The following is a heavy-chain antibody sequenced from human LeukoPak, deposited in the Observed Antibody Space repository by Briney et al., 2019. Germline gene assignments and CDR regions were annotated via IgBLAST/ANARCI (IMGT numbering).Heavy chain of an antibody. V-gene: IGHV4-34*01. J-gene: IGHJ5*02. CDR3: AITYYYDSSGFNWFDP. CDR2: INHSGST. D-gene: IGHD3-22*01. Sequence: SETLSLTCAVYGGSFSGYYWSWIRQPPGKGLEWIGEINHSGSTNYNPSLKSRVTISVDTSKNQFSLKLSSVTAADTAVYYCAITYYYDSSGFNWFDPWGQGTLVTVSS. CDR1: GGSFSGYY.